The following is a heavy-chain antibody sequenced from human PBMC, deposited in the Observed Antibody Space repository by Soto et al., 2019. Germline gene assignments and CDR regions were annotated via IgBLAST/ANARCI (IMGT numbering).Heavy chain of an antibody. Sequence: PSETLSLTCTVSGGSISSGGYYWSWIRQHPGKGLEWTGYIYYSGSTYYNPSLKSRVTISVDTSKNQFSLKLSSVTAADTAVYYCARDLRYSSSSYWFDPWGQGTLVTVSS. D-gene: IGHD6-6*01. J-gene: IGHJ5*02. CDR1: GGSISSGGYY. CDR2: IYYSGST. V-gene: IGHV4-31*03. CDR3: ARDLRYSSSSYWFDP.